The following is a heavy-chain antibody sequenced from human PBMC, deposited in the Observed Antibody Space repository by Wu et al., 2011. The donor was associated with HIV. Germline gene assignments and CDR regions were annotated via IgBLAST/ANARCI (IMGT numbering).Heavy chain of an antibody. V-gene: IGHV1-2*02. CDR3: ARVNLDGDAYDI. D-gene: IGHD4-23*01. CDR2: IKPKSGGT. Sequence: EVKKTGASVKVSCKASGYTFTDYYMHWVRQAPGQGLEWMGWIKPKSGGTNYAQKFQGRVTMTRDTSISTAYMELSRLRSDDTAVYYCARVNLDGDAYDIWGQGTMVTVSS. CDR1: GYTFTDYY. J-gene: IGHJ3*02.